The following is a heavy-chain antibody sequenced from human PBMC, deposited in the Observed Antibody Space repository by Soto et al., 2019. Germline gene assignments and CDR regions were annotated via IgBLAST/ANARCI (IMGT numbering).Heavy chain of an antibody. Sequence: ASVKVSCKASGYTFTSYGISWVRQAPGQGLEWMGWISAYNGNTNYAQKLQGRVTMTTDTSTSTAYMELRSLRSDDTAVYYCARDFRLKDDFWSGYQNFDYWGLGTLVTVSS. CDR3: ARDFRLKDDFWSGYQNFDY. D-gene: IGHD3-3*01. V-gene: IGHV1-18*01. J-gene: IGHJ4*01. CDR2: ISAYNGNT. CDR1: GYTFTSYG.